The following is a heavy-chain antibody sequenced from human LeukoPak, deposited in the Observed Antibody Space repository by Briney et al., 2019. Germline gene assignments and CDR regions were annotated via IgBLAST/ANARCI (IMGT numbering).Heavy chain of an antibody. CDR1: GYTFTSYG. V-gene: IGHV1-18*01. CDR2: ISAYNGNT. Sequence: ASVKLSCKASGYTFTSYGISWVRQAPGQGLEWMGWISAYNGNTDYAQKLQGRVTLTTDTSTSTAYMELRSLRSDDTAVYYSASSAAYDFWSGYYSDYWGQGTLVTVSS. J-gene: IGHJ4*02. CDR3: ASSAAYDFWSGYYSDY. D-gene: IGHD3-3*01.